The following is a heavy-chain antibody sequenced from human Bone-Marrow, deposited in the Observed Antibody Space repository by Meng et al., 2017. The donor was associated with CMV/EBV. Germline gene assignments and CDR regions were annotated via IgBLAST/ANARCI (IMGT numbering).Heavy chain of an antibody. V-gene: IGHV3-43D*03. CDR2: ISWDGGST. J-gene: IGHJ6*01. CDR3: AKDIKWFGEYGMDV. Sequence: GGSLRLSCAASGFTFDDYAMHWVRQAPGKGLEWVSLISWDGGSTYYADSVKGRFTISRDNSKNSLYLQMNSLRAEDTALYYCAKDIKWFGEYGMDVWGQGTTVTGYS. D-gene: IGHD3-10*01. CDR1: GFTFDDYA.